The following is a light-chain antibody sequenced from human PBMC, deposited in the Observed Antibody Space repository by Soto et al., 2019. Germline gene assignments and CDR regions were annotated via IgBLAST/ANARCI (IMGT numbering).Light chain of an antibody. V-gene: IGKV3-20*01. Sequence: VGTKYAGTVSQSPGERATLSCRASQSVSNNYLAWYQQKPGQAPRLLIYGASNRATGIPDRFSGSGSGTNFTLTNSRQAHEDSAVYYCQHYGSPGTFGQGTKVENK. CDR1: QSVSNNY. J-gene: IGKJ1*01. CDR2: GAS. CDR3: QHYGSPGT.